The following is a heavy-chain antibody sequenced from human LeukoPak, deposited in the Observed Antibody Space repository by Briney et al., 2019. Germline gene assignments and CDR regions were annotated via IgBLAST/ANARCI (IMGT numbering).Heavy chain of an antibody. Sequence: GASVKVSCKASGYTFTGYYMHWVRQAPGQGLEWMGWINPKSGGTNSAQRFQGRVTMTRDTSISTAYMELSRLRSNDTALYYCARDERYDSSGYPFDYWGQGTLVTVSS. V-gene: IGHV1-2*02. CDR1: GYTFTGYY. CDR2: INPKSGGT. CDR3: ARDERYDSSGYPFDY. D-gene: IGHD3-22*01. J-gene: IGHJ4*02.